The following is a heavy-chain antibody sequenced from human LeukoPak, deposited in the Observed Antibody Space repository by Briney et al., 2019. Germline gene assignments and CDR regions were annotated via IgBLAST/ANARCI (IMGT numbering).Heavy chain of an antibody. J-gene: IGHJ4*02. CDR2: ISGSGGST. Sequence: GGSLRLSCAASGFTFSSYAMSWVRQAPGKGLEWVSAISGSGGSTYYADSVKGRFTISRDNSKNTLYLQVNILRAGDKGGYYCGKWGGLWRFGELYSLYYYFDYWGQGTLVTVSS. D-gene: IGHD3-10*01. CDR1: GFTFSSYA. V-gene: IGHV3-23*01. CDR3: GKWGGLWRFGELYSLYYYFDY.